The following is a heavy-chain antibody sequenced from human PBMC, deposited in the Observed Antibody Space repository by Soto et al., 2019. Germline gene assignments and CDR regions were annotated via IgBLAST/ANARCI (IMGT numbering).Heavy chain of an antibody. Sequence: ASVKVSCKVSGYTFTDYYMHWVQQAPGKGLEWMGLVDPEDGETIYAERFQGRVTITADTSTDTAYMELSSLRAEDTAVYYCAKRHYDFWSGYYTYYYGMDVWGQGTTVTVSS. V-gene: IGHV1-69-2*01. D-gene: IGHD3-3*01. J-gene: IGHJ6*02. CDR1: GYTFTDYY. CDR2: VDPEDGET. CDR3: AKRHYDFWSGYYTYYYGMDV.